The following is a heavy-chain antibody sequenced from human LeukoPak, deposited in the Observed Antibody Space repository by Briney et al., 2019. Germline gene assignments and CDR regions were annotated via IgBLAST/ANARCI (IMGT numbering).Heavy chain of an antibody. CDR2: IYYSGST. J-gene: IGHJ5*02. Sequence: SETLSLTCTVSGGSISSYYWSWIRQPPGKGLEWIGYIYYSGSTNYNPSLKSRVTISVDTSKNQFSLKLNSVTAADTAVYYCARERADCGGDCYSYWFDPWGQGTQVTVFS. D-gene: IGHD2-21*02. CDR3: ARERADCGGDCYSYWFDP. V-gene: IGHV4-59*01. CDR1: GGSISSYY.